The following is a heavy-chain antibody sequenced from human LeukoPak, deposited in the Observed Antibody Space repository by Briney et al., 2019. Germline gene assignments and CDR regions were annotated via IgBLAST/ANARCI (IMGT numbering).Heavy chain of an antibody. V-gene: IGHV3-23*01. CDR1: GFTFSSYA. J-gene: IGHJ4*02. CDR2: ISGSGGST. CDR3: AKDDHYYGSGSYFGY. Sequence: GGSLRLSCAASGFTFSSYAMSWVRQAPGKGLEWVSAISGSGGSTYYADSVKGRFTISRDNSKNTLYLQMNSLRAEDTAVYYCAKDDHYYGSGSYFGYWGQGTLVTVSS. D-gene: IGHD3-10*01.